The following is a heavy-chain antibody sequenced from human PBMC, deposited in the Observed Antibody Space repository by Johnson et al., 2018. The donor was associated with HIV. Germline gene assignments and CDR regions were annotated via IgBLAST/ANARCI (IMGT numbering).Heavy chain of an antibody. V-gene: IGHV3-30*04. D-gene: IGHD6-13*01. CDR3: AKDPMFIAAAGSDAFDI. Sequence: QVQLVESGGGVVQPGRSLRLSCAASGFTFSSYAMHWVRQAPGKGLEWVAVISYDGRNKYYADSVKGRFTISRDNSKNTLYLQMNSLRAEDTAVYYCAKDPMFIAAAGSDAFDIWGQGTMVTVSS. J-gene: IGHJ3*02. CDR1: GFTFSSYA. CDR2: ISYDGRNK.